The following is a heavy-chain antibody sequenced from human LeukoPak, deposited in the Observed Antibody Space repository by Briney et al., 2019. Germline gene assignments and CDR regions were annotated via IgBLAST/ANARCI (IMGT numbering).Heavy chain of an antibody. CDR3: ARGKYDY. Sequence: SETLSLTCAVYGGSFSGYYWSWIRQPPGKGLEWIGEINHSGSTNYNPSLKSRVTISVDTSKNQISLRLSSVTAADTAVYYCARGKYDYWGQGTLVTVSS. V-gene: IGHV4-34*01. J-gene: IGHJ4*02. CDR2: INHSGST. CDR1: GGSFSGYY.